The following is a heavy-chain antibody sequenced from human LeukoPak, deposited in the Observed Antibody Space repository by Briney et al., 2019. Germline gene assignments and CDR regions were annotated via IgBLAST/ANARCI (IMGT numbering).Heavy chain of an antibody. CDR1: GGSISSYY. Sequence: SETLSLTCSVSGGSISSYYWNWIRQPPGKGLEWIGEINHSGSTNYNPSLKSRVTISVDTSKNQFSLKLSSVTAADTAVYYCARGPRRIAVAGGLLIGYWGQGTLVTVSS. CDR2: INHSGST. J-gene: IGHJ4*02. CDR3: ARGPRRIAVAGGLLIGY. D-gene: IGHD6-19*01. V-gene: IGHV4-34*01.